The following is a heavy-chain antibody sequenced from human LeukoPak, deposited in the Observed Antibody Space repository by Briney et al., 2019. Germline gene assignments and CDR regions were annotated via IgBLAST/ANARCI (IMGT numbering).Heavy chain of an antibody. V-gene: IGHV4-34*01. CDR1: GGSFSGYY. CDR3: ARLGKLTIATMRVWHWFDP. Sequence: PSETLSLTCAVYGGSFSGYYWSWIRQPPGKGLEWIGEIKHSGSTNYNPSLKSRVTISVDTSKNQFSLKLSSVTAADTAVYYCARLGKLTIATMRVWHWFDPWGQGTLVTVSS. CDR2: IKHSGST. D-gene: IGHD3-22*01. J-gene: IGHJ5*02.